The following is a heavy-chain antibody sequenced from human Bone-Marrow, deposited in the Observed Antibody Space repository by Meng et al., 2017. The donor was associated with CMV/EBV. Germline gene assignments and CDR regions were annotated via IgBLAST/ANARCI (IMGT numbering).Heavy chain of an antibody. V-gene: IGHV4-34*01. J-gene: IGHJ1*01. CDR2: INDSGST. Sequence: SETLSLTCAVYGGSLTDYDWGWIRQSPGTGLEWIGDINDSGSTKYYPSLQRRVTISVDTARNQFPLKVRFVTAADTDVYYCARVSDLWGQGTLVTVSS. CDR3: ARVSDL. CDR1: GGSLTDYD.